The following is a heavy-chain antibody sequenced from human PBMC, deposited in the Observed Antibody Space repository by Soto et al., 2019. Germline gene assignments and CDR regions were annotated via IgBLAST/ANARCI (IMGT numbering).Heavy chain of an antibody. CDR1: GGSITGYY. D-gene: IGHD6-19*01. CDR3: ARFSGWYSAFDY. Sequence: SSETLSLTCTVSGGSITGYYWSWIRQPPGKGLEWIAYIYYSGSTNYNPSLKSRVTISVDTSKTEFSLKLHSVTTADTAVYYRARFSGWYSAFDYWGQGTPVTVSS. J-gene: IGHJ4*02. V-gene: IGHV4-59*01. CDR2: IYYSGST.